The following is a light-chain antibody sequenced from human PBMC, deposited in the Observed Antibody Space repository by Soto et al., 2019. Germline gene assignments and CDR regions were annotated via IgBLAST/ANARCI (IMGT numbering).Light chain of an antibody. V-gene: IGKV1-8*01. J-gene: IGKJ5*01. CDR3: QKYYSYSPN. Sequence: AIRITHSPSSLSASTVDRVTITFLASQFISSYLAWYQQKPGKAPKLLIYAASTLQSGVPSRFSGSGSGTDFTLTISCRQSEDVATYYCQKYYSYSPNFGQGTRLEIK. CDR2: AAS. CDR1: QFISSY.